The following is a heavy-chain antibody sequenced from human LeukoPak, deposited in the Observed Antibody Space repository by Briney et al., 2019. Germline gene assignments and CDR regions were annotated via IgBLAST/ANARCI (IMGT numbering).Heavy chain of an antibody. J-gene: IGHJ6*02. CDR1: GFTFSSYS. CDR2: VSSSTSTI. D-gene: IGHD3-10*01. CDR3: ARNDGSGRYGMDV. V-gene: IGHV3-48*02. Sequence: GRSLRLSCAASGFTFSSYSMNWVRQAPGKGLEWVSYVSSSTSTIYYANSVKGRFTISRDNAKNSLYLQMNSLRDEDTAVYYCARNDGSGRYGMDVWGQGTTVTVSS.